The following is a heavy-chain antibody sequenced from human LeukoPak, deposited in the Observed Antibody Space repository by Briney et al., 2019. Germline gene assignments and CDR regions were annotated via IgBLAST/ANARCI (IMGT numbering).Heavy chain of an antibody. V-gene: IGHV3-23*01. CDR1: GFTFSTYA. CDR2: ISGSGGTT. D-gene: IGHD6-19*01. CDR3: AKGPRTEVAGTTWDY. J-gene: IGHJ4*02. Sequence: GGSLRLSCAASGFTFSTYAMNWVRQAPGKGLEWVSFISGSGGTTYYADSVKGRFTISRDNSKNTLYLQMSSLRAEDTAVYYCAKGPRTEVAGTTWDYWGQGTLVTVSS.